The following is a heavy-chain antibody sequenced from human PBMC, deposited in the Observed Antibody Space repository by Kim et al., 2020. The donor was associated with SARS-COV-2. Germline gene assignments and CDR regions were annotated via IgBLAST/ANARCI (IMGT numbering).Heavy chain of an antibody. CDR3: ARDRRVASDTAMVTIGSLGY. Sequence: ASVKVSCKASGYTFTSYYMHWVRQAPGQGLEWMGIINPSGGSTSYAQKFQGRVTMTRDTSTSTVYMELSSLRSEDTAVYYCARDRRVASDTAMVTIGSLGYWGQGTLVTVSS. CDR2: INPSGGST. CDR1: GYTFTSYY. D-gene: IGHD5-18*01. J-gene: IGHJ4*02. V-gene: IGHV1-46*01.